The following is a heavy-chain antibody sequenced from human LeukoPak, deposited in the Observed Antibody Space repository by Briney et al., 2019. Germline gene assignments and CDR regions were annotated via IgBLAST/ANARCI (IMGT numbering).Heavy chain of an antibody. Sequence: GSLRLSCAASGFTFSTYWMSWVRQAPGKGLEWIGSIYYSGSTYYNPSLKSRVTISVDTSKNQFSLKVSSVTAADTAVYYCASSFIAAAGTFFFDYWGQGTLVTVSS. V-gene: IGHV4-39*01. J-gene: IGHJ4*02. CDR2: IYYSGST. CDR3: ASSFIAAAGTFFFDY. D-gene: IGHD6-13*01. CDR1: GFTFSTYW.